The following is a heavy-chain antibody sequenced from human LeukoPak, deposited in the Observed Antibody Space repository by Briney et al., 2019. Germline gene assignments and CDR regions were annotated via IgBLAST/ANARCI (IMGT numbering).Heavy chain of an antibody. CDR1: GFTFSDQY. V-gene: IGHV3-72*01. CDR3: RVRIPTTEEVDY. D-gene: IGHD5-12*01. J-gene: IGHJ4*02. Sequence: PGGSLRLSCAASGFTFSDQYMDWVRQAPGKGLEWVGRPTKNGNSYTTEYAASVKGRFTISRDDSKNSLYLQMNSLKTEDTAIYYCRVRIPTTEEVDYWGQGILVTVSS. CDR2: PTKNGNSYTT.